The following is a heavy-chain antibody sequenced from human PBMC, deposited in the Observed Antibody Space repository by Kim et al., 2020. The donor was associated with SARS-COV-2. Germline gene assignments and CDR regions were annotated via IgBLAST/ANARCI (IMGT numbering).Heavy chain of an antibody. J-gene: IGHJ6*02. CDR1: GYTFTGYY. D-gene: IGHD4-4*01. Sequence: ASVKVSCKASGYTFTGYYMHWVRQAPGQGLEWMGWINPNSGGTNYAQKFQGRVTMTRDTSISTAYMELSRLRSDDTAVYYCAREKPRLHTVTTVEGYYYGMDVWGQGTTVTVSS. V-gene: IGHV1-2*02. CDR2: INPNSGGT. CDR3: AREKPRLHTVTTVEGYYYGMDV.